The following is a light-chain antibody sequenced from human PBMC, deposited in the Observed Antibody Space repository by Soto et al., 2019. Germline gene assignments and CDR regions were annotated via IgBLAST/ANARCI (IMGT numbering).Light chain of an antibody. CDR3: QQSYSSPPT. Sequence: DIQMTQSPSSLSASVGDRVTITCRASQSISNHLNWYQQKPGKATKLLIFAASSLQSGVPSRVSGSRSGPDVTLTISSLQTEDCATYYCQQSYSSPPTFGQGTKVDIK. J-gene: IGKJ1*01. CDR1: QSISNH. V-gene: IGKV1-39*01. CDR2: AAS.